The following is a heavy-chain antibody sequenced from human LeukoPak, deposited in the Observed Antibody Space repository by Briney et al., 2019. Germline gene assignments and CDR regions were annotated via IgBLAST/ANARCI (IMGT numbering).Heavy chain of an antibody. D-gene: IGHD3-22*01. V-gene: IGHV3-30*02. J-gene: IGHJ4*02. CDR2: IRYDGGNK. Sequence: GGSLRLSCAASGFTFSSYGMNWVRQAPGKGLEWVAFIRYDGGNKYYADSVKGRFTISRDNSKNTLYLQMNSLRAEDTAVYYCAKGGRDYYDSSGYYRLDYWGQGTLVTVSS. CDR1: GFTFSSYG. CDR3: AKGGRDYYDSSGYYRLDY.